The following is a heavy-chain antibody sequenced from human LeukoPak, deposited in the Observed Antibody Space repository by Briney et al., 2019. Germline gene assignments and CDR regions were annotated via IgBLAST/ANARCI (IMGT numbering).Heavy chain of an antibody. CDR3: ARDRGGYSGYDQIY. CDR2: ISAHNGNT. V-gene: IGHV1-18*01. CDR1: GYSFTNYG. Sequence: GASVKVSCKASGYSFTNYGISWVRQAPGQALEWMGWISAHNGNTNYAQKLQGRVTMTTDTSTSTAYMELRTLRSDDTAVYYCARDRGGYSGYDQIYWGQGTLVTVSS. J-gene: IGHJ4*02. D-gene: IGHD5-12*01.